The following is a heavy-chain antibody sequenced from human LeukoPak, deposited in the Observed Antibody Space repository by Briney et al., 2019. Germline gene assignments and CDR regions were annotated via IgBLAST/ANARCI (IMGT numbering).Heavy chain of an antibody. J-gene: IGHJ3*02. V-gene: IGHV4-34*01. D-gene: IGHD4-17*01. CDR1: GGSLSGYY. CDR2: INHSGST. Sequence: SETLSLTCAVYGGSLSGYYWSWIRQPPGKGLEWIGEINHSGSTNYNPSLKSRVTISVDTSKNQFSLKLSSVTAADTAVYYCARGRTVTTSDAFDIWGQGTMVTVSS. CDR3: ARGRTVTTSDAFDI.